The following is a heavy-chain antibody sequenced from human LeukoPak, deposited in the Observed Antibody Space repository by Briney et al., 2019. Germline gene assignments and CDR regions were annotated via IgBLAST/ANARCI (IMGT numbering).Heavy chain of an antibody. Sequence: GASVKVSCKASGYTFTGYTLHWVRQAPGQGLDWMGLINPNSGGTNYAQKSQGRVTMTSDTSISTAYMELSRLTSDDTAVYYCARGRGNDYWGQGTLVTVSS. CDR2: INPNSGGT. CDR3: ARGRGNDY. CDR1: GYTFTGYT. V-gene: IGHV1-2*02. J-gene: IGHJ4*02. D-gene: IGHD1-1*01.